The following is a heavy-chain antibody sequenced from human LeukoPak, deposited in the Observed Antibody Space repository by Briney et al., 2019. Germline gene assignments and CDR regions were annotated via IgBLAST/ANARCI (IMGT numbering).Heavy chain of an antibody. Sequence: GGSLRLSCAASGFTFSSYSMNWVRQAPGKGLEWVSSISSSSSYIYYADSVKGRFTISRDNAKNSLYLQMNSLRAEDTAVYYCARDRRYCSGGSCYSIGAFDTWGQGTMVTVSS. V-gene: IGHV3-21*01. J-gene: IGHJ3*02. CDR3: ARDRRYCSGGSCYSIGAFDT. CDR1: GFTFSSYS. CDR2: ISSSSSYI. D-gene: IGHD2-15*01.